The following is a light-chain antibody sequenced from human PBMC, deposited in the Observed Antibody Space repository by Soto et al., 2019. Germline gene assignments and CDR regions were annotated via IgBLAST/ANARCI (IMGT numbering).Light chain of an antibody. CDR3: QQYDTSPST. J-gene: IGKJ3*01. CDR1: QSVSSSY. CDR2: ATS. Sequence: PGEGATLSCRASQSVSSSYFAWYQHKPGQAPRLLIFATSHRATGIPDRFSGSGSGTDFTLSISRLEPEDFAIYYCQQYDTSPSTFGPGTKVDIK. V-gene: IGKV3-20*01.